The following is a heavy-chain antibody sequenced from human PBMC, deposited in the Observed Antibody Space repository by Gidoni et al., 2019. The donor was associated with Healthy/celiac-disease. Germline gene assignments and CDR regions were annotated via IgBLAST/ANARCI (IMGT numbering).Heavy chain of an antibody. Sequence: EVQLVESGGGLVKPGGSLRLSCAASAFTFSSYSMNWVRQAPGKGLEWVSSISSSSSYIYYADSVKGRFTISRDNAKISRYLQMNSLRAEDTAVYYCASKGPYSGSYSGFDYWGQGTLVTVSS. CDR3: ASKGPYSGSYSGFDY. D-gene: IGHD1-26*01. CDR1: AFTFSSYS. CDR2: ISSSSSYI. J-gene: IGHJ4*02. V-gene: IGHV3-21*01.